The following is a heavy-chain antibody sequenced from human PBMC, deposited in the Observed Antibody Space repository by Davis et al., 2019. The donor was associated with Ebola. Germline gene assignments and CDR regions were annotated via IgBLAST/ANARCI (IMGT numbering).Heavy chain of an antibody. J-gene: IGHJ4*02. D-gene: IGHD6-19*01. Sequence: SETLSLTCAVSGGSISSSNWWSCVRQPPGKGLEWSGEINHSGSTNYNPSLKSRITISVDTSKNPLSLKLSSVTAADTAVYYCARAPWSSGWYWYWGQGTLVTVSS. CDR3: ARAPWSSGWYWY. CDR1: GGSISSSNW. CDR2: INHSGST. V-gene: IGHV4-4*02.